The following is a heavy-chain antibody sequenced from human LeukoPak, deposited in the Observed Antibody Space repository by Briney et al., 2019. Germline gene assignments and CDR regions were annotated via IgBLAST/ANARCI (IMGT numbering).Heavy chain of an antibody. CDR3: AREASSRFFDY. Sequence: ASVKVSCKASGYTFTSYGISCVRQAPGQGLEWMGWISAYNGNTNYAQKLQGRVTMTTDTSTSTGYMELRSLRSDDTAVYYCAREASSRFFDYWGQGTLLTVSS. CDR1: GYTFTSYG. V-gene: IGHV1-18*01. CDR2: ISAYNGNT. J-gene: IGHJ4*02.